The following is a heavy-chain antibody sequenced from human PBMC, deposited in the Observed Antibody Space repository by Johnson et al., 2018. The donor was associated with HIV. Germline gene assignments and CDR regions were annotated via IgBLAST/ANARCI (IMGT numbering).Heavy chain of an antibody. CDR2: ISYDGSNK. CDR1: GFTFSSYA. CDR3: ARGYYYDSSGSDDAFDI. J-gene: IGHJ3*02. D-gene: IGHD3-22*01. Sequence: VQLVESGGGVVQPGRSLRLSCAASGFTFSSYAMHWVRQAPGNGLEWVAVISYDGSNKYYADSVKGRFTISRDNSKNTLSLQMNSLRAEDTAVYYCARGYYYDSSGSDDAFDIWGQGTMVTVSS. V-gene: IGHV3-30-3*02.